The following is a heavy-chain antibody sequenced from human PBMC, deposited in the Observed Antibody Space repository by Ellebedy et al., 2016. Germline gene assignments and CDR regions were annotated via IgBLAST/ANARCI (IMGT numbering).Heavy chain of an antibody. Sequence: DSVKGRFTVSRDNSKNTLYLQMNSLRAEDTAVYYCARDSPDYYGSGSYKYYGMDVWGQGTTVTVSS. D-gene: IGHD3-10*01. V-gene: IGHV3-30*07. J-gene: IGHJ6*02. CDR3: ARDSPDYYGSGSYKYYGMDV.